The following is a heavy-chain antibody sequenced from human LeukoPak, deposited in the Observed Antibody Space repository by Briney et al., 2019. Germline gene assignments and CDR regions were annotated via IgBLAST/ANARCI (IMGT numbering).Heavy chain of an antibody. D-gene: IGHD2-15*01. CDR3: ARVYCSGGSCHSPYYYYYMDV. Sequence: PSETLSLTCTVPGGSIRSYYWSWIRKPPGKGREWIGYINYIGSTNYNPCPYSRVTISVDTSKNQFSLKLSSVTAADTAVYSCARVYCSGGSCHSPYYYYYMDVWGKGTTVTVSS. CDR2: INYIGST. CDR1: GGSIRSYY. V-gene: IGHV4-59*01. J-gene: IGHJ6*03.